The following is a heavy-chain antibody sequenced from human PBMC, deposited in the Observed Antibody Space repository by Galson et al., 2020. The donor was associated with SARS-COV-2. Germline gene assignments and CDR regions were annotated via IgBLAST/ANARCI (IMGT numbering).Heavy chain of an antibody. D-gene: IGHD6-19*01. CDR3: LSYSSTRQNH. J-gene: IGHJ5*02. CDR2: LSPNGGTS. V-gene: IGHV3-64*03. CDR1: GFIFSDYA. Sequence: GGSLRLSCSASGFIFSDYAMHWVRQAPGKALEYVSALSPNGGTSFYADSVSGRFTMSRDNSKNMFYLQMTALRLDYTGFYYCLSYSSTRQNHWGQGTLVTVSS.